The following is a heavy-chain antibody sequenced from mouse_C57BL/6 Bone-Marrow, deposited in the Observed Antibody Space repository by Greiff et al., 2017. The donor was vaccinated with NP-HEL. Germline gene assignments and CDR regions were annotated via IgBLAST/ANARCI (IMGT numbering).Heavy chain of an antibody. J-gene: IGHJ3*01. D-gene: IGHD2-3*01. Sequence: QVQLQQPGAELVRPGTSVKLSCKASGYTFTSYWMHWVKQRPGQGLEWIGVIDPSDSYTNYNQKFKGKATLTVDTSSSTAYMQLSSLTSEDSAVDYCARRDGLAYWGQGTLVTVSA. V-gene: IGHV1-59*01. CDR3: ARRDGLAY. CDR1: GYTFTSYW. CDR2: IDPSDSYT.